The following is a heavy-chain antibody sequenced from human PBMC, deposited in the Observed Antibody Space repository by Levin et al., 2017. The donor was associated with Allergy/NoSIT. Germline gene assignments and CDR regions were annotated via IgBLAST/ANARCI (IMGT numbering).Heavy chain of an antibody. D-gene: IGHD2-21*02. CDR3: ARLRTVVTAGFFDY. J-gene: IGHJ4*02. V-gene: IGHV4-39*01. CDR2: IYYSGST. Sequence: SETLSLTCTVSGGSISSSSYFWGWIRQPPGKGLEWIGSIYYSGSTYYNPSLKSRVTISVDTSKNQFSLKLSSVTAAATAVYYCARLRTVVTAGFFDYWGQGTLVTVSS. CDR1: GGSISSSSYF.